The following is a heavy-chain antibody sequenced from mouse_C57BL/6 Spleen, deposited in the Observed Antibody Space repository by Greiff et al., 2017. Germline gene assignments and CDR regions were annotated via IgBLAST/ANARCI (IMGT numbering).Heavy chain of an antibody. CDR2: IWGDGST. V-gene: IGHV2-3*01. J-gene: IGHJ1*03. CDR3: AKENSKEGFWYFDV. Sequence: VKVVESGPGLVAPSQSLSITCTVSGFSLTSYGVSWVRQPPGKGLEWLGVIWGDGSTNYHSALISRLSISKDNSKSQVFLKLNSLQTDDTATYYCAKENSKEGFWYFDVWGTGTTVTVSS. CDR1: GFSLTSYG.